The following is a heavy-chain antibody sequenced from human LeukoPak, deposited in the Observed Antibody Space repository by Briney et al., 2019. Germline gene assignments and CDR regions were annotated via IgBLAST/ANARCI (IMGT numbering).Heavy chain of an antibody. CDR3: ARQAHYYDSSGYSNYFDY. V-gene: IGHV4-39*01. CDR1: GGSFSGYY. J-gene: IGHJ4*02. CDR2: IYYSGST. D-gene: IGHD3-22*01. Sequence: SETLSLTCAVYGGSFSGYYWGWIRQPPGKGLEWIGSIYYSGSTYYNPSLKSRVTISVDTSKNQFSLKLSSVTAADTAVYYCARQAHYYDSSGYSNYFDYWGQGTLVTVSS.